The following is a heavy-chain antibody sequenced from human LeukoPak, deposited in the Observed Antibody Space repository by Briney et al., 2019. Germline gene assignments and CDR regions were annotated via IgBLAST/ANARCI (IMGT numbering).Heavy chain of an antibody. J-gene: IGHJ4*02. V-gene: IGHV3-53*01. CDR3: ASMYGDYDYYFDY. CDR1: GFTFSSYA. Sequence: GGSLRLSCAASGFTFSSYAMSWVRQAPGKGLEWVSLIYSGGSTYYADSVKGRFTISRDNSKNTLYLQMNSLRAEDTAVYYCASMYGDYDYYFDYWGQGTLVTVSS. CDR2: IYSGGST. D-gene: IGHD4-17*01.